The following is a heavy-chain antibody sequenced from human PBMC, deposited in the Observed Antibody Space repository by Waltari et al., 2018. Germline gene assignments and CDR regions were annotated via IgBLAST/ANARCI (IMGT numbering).Heavy chain of an antibody. CDR3: AGDRAIGLFFDY. CDR2: VHHSGKT. CDR1: GDSISGNYW. D-gene: IGHD2-2*01. Sequence: QVQLQESGQGLVKPSGTLPLTCAVSGDSISGNYWWSWVRQSPEKGLEWIGQVHHSGKTHYNPSLQSRVAISVDKPKNQFSLNLNSVTAADTAIYYCAGDRAIGLFFDYWGRGTLVTVSS. J-gene: IGHJ4*02. V-gene: IGHV4-4*02.